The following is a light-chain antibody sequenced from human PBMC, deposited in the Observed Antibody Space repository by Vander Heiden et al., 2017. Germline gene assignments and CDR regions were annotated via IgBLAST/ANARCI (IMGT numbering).Light chain of an antibody. CDR2: DAS. V-gene: IGKV1-33*01. Sequence: DIQMTQSPSSLSASVGDRVTITCQASQDISNYLNWYQQKPGKAPKLLIYDASNLETGVPSRFSGSGYGTDFTFTISSLQPEDIATYYCQQYENLHPWWFTFGHGTKVDIK. J-gene: IGKJ3*01. CDR1: QDISNY. CDR3: QQYENLHPWWFT.